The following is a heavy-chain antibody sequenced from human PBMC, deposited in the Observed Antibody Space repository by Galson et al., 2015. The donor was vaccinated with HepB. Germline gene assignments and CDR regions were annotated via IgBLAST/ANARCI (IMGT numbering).Heavy chain of an antibody. V-gene: IGHV3-53*04. CDR1: GFTVSYNY. CDR2: IYSDDNT. Sequence: SLRLSCAVSGFTVSYNYMSWVRQAPGKGLEWVSIIYSDDNTNYADTVKGRFTVSRHNSMNTMYLQMNSLRTEDTAVYFCVRDRADGYFDWFPAHWGQGTLVTVSS. D-gene: IGHD3-9*01. J-gene: IGHJ4*02. CDR3: VRDRADGYFDWFPAH.